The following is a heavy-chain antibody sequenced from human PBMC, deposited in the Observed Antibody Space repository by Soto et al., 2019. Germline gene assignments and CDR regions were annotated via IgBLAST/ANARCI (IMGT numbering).Heavy chain of an antibody. D-gene: IGHD2-15*01. CDR2: IGTAGDT. CDR3: ARGQEVGAHFFDS. J-gene: IGHJ4*02. V-gene: IGHV3-13*01. CDR1: GFTFSGFD. Sequence: GGFLRLSSEASGFTFSGFDMHWVRQPTGKGLEWVSTIGTAGDTYYAVSVKGRFTISRDNAKNSLSLQMNSLRAGDTAVYFCARGQEVGAHFFDSWGQGTQVTVSS.